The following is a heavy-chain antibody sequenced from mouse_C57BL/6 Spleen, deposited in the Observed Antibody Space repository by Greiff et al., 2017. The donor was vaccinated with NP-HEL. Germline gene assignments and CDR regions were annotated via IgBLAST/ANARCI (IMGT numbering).Heavy chain of an antibody. Sequence: VKLMESGAELVRPGASVKLSCKASGYTFTDYYINWVKQRPGQGLEWIARIYPGSGNTYYNEKFKGKATLTAEKSSSTAYMQLSSLTSEDSAVYFCARSSKIYDYGGWFAYWGQGTLVTVSA. D-gene: IGHD2-4*01. J-gene: IGHJ3*01. CDR2: IYPGSGNT. CDR3: ARSSKIYDYGGWFAY. CDR1: GYTFTDYY. V-gene: IGHV1-76*01.